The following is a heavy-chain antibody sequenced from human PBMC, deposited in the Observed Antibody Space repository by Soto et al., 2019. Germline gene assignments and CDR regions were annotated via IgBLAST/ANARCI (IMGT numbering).Heavy chain of an antibody. CDR2: INYSGTI. CDR1: GGSISSSSYY. V-gene: IGHV4-39*06. J-gene: IGHJ4*02. D-gene: IGHD3-10*01. CDR3: ARRYGSGKYYFDF. Sequence: SETLSLTCTVSGGSISSSSYYWGWIRQPPGKGLEWIGKINYSGTINYNPSLESRVTVSVDTSKNQCTLKMTSVTAADTAVYYCARRYGSGKYYFDFWGQGTPVTVSS.